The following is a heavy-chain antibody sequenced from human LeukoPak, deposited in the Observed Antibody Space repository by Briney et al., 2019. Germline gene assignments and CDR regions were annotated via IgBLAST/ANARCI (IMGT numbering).Heavy chain of an antibody. Sequence: AGGSLRLSCAASGFTFSSYGMHWVRQAPGKGLEWVAVIWYDGSNKYYADSVKGRFTISRDNSKNTLYLQMNSLRAEGTAVYYCARAKDAFDIWGQGTMVTVSS. CDR3: ARAKDAFDI. CDR2: IWYDGSNK. CDR1: GFTFSSYG. V-gene: IGHV3-33*01. J-gene: IGHJ3*02.